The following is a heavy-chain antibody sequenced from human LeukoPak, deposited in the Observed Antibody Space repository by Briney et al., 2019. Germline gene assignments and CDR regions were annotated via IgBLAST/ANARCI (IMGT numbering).Heavy chain of an antibody. D-gene: IGHD1-26*01. CDR2: IDHSGST. V-gene: IGHV4-34*01. J-gene: IGHJ4*02. CDR1: GGSFSGYY. Sequence: PSETLSLTCAVYGGSFSGYYWSWIRQPPGKGLEWIGEIDHSGSTSYNPSLKSRVTISVGTSKNQFSLKLSSVTAADTAVCYCARLIVGATDFDYWGQGTLVTVSS. CDR3: ARLIVGATDFDY.